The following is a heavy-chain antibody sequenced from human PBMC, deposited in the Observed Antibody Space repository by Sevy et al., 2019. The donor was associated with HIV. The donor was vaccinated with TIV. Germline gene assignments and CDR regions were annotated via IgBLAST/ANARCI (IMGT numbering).Heavy chain of an antibody. V-gene: IGHV1-69*13. CDR3: AREGGVATTGVHDAFDI. J-gene: IGHJ3*02. Sequence: ASVKVSCKASGDTFSTYGLSWVRQAPGQGLEWMGGIIPIFGTPNYAQKFQGRVTITADESASTAYMELGSLRSEDTALYYCAREGGVATTGVHDAFDIWGHGTLVTVSS. CDR2: IIPIFGTP. D-gene: IGHD1-1*01. CDR1: GDTFSTYG.